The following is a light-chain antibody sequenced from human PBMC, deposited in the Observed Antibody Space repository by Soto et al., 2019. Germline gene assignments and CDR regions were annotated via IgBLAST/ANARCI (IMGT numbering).Light chain of an antibody. CDR2: GAS. J-gene: IGKJ1*01. Sequence: ELVVAQSPAPLSVSPWERTTLSCRASQTVNSNLAWYQQKPGQAPRLLIYGASTRATGIPDRFSGSGSGSDFTLTNSRLEPEDFAVYYCQQYGTFGQGTKVDIK. CDR3: QQYGT. V-gene: IGKV3-20*01. CDR1: QTVNSN.